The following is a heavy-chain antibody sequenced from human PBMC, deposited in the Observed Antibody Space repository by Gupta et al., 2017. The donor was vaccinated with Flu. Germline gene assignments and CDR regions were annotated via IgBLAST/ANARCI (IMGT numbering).Heavy chain of an antibody. CDR2: LSIRDYP. CDR1: GFTLSDLD. CDR3: ARGHWDS. J-gene: IGHJ4*02. Sequence: EVQLVESGGGLAQPGGSLRPSCAACGFTLSDLDVSWVRQAPGKAVELVSFLSIRDYPYYTESVKGRFTISRDSAKNSVYLQMDSLRAEDTALYYCARGHWDSWGQGTLVTVSS. V-gene: IGHV3-48*03.